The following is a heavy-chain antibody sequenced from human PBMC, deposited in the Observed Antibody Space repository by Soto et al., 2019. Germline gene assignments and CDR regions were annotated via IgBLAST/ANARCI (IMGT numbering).Heavy chain of an antibody. CDR3: ASGVPAPLNWFDP. CDR2: IYYSGST. Sequence: PSETLSLTCTVSGGSISSGGYYWSWIRQHPGKGLEWIGYIYYSGSTYYNPSLKSRVTISVDTSKNQFSLKLSSVTAADTAVYYCASGVPAPLNWFDPWGQGTLVTVSS. V-gene: IGHV4-31*03. D-gene: IGHD2-2*01. J-gene: IGHJ5*02. CDR1: GGSISSGGYY.